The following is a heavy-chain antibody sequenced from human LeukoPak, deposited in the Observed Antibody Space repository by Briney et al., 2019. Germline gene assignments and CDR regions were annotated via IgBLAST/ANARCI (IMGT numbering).Heavy chain of an antibody. Sequence: SQTLSLTCAISGDSFSSNSAAWNWIRQSPSRGLEWLGRTYYRSKLYNDYAVSVKSRITINPDTSKNQFSLQLNSVTPEDTAVYYCARASGGGGQSSSWDLYQDSYYYYYGMDVWGQGTTVTVSS. CDR3: ARASGGGGQSSSWDLYQDSYYYYYGMDV. D-gene: IGHD6-13*01. J-gene: IGHJ6*02. CDR2: TYYRSKLYN. V-gene: IGHV6-1*01. CDR1: GDSFSSNSAA.